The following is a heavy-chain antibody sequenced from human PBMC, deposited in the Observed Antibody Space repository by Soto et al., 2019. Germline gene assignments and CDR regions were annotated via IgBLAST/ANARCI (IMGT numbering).Heavy chain of an antibody. CDR3: ARGGGYGAFGY. Sequence: SETLSLTCAVYGGSFSGYYWSWIRQPPGKGLEWIGEINHSGSTNYNPSLKSRVTISVDTSKNQFSLKLSSVTAADTAVYYCARGGGYGAFGYWGQGTLVTVSS. D-gene: IGHD5-18*01. J-gene: IGHJ4*02. CDR2: INHSGST. V-gene: IGHV4-34*01. CDR1: GGSFSGYY.